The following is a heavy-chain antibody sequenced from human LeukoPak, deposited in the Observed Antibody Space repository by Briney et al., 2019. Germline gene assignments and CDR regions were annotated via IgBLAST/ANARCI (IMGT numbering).Heavy chain of an antibody. V-gene: IGHV4-4*07. Sequence: PSETLSLTCAVSGDSISTYYWSWIRQPAGGGLEWIGRMSASGGSNYNPSLKSRVTMSVDTSKNQVSLKLSSVTAADTAVYYCARGWTSYYYYMDVWGKGTTVTVSS. CDR2: MSASGGS. CDR3: ARGWTSYYYYMDV. CDR1: GDSISTYY. D-gene: IGHD3/OR15-3a*01. J-gene: IGHJ6*03.